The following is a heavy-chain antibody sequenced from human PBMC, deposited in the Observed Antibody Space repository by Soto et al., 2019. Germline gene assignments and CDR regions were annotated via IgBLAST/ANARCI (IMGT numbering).Heavy chain of an antibody. CDR2: IKLDGSEK. CDR3: ARERWVPTGTYYYYYGLDV. J-gene: IGHJ6*02. Sequence: EVQLVESGGGLVQPGGSLRLSCAASGFTFSTYWMMWVRQAPGKGLEWVANIKLDGSEKNYVDSVKGRFTISRDNAKNSLYLQMNTLRAEDTAVYYCARERWVPTGTYYYYYGLDVWGQGTAVTVSS. CDR1: GFTFSTYW. V-gene: IGHV3-7*05. D-gene: IGHD3-10*01.